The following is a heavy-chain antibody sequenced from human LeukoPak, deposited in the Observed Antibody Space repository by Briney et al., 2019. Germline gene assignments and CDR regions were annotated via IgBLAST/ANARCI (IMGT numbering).Heavy chain of an antibody. Sequence: GASVKVSCKASGYTFTSYYMHWVRQAPGQGLEWMGIINPSGGSTSYAQKFQGRVTMTRDMSTSTVYMELSSLRSEDTAVYYCGRGYPNGGYAESLDYWGQGTLVTVSS. CDR3: GRGYPNGGYAESLDY. CDR1: GYTFTSYY. D-gene: IGHD2-8*01. J-gene: IGHJ4*02. V-gene: IGHV1-46*01. CDR2: INPSGGST.